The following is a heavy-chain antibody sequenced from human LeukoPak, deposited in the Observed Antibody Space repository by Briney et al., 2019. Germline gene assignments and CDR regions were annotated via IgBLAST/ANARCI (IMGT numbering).Heavy chain of an antibody. CDR2: IYYSGST. J-gene: IGHJ3*02. V-gene: IGHV4-59*08. CDR3: ARSPGITFGGVIVAFDI. D-gene: IGHD3-16*02. Sequence: SETLSLTCTVSGGSISSYYWSWIRQPPGKGLEWIGYIYYSGSTNYNPSLKSRVTISVDTSKNQFSLKLSSVTAADTAVYARARSPGITFGGVIVAFDIWGQGTMVTVSS. CDR1: GGSISSYY.